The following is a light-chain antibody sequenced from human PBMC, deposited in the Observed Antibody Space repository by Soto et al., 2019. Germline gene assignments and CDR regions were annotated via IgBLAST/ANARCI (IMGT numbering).Light chain of an antibody. CDR1: QSINNK. V-gene: IGKV1-39*01. CDR3: QQSYYTPPIN. Sequence: DIQMTQSPSSLSASVGDRVTSTFRASQSINNKLIWYQVKPGEAPKLLIYSASSLYTGVPSRFSGSGSGTDFTLTISSLQPEDFATYYCQQSYYTPPINCGQGTRLEIK. J-gene: IGKJ5*01. CDR2: SAS.